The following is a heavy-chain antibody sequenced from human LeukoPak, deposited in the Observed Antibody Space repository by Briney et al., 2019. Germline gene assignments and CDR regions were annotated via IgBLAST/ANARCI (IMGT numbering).Heavy chain of an antibody. J-gene: IGHJ6*03. D-gene: IGHD3-3*01. Sequence: ASVKVSCKASGYTFTSYDINWVRQATGQGLEWMGWMNPNSGNTGYAQKFQGRVTITRNTSISTAYMELSSLRSEDTAVYYCARGSRVRFLEWPHYYYMDVWGKGTTVTVSS. CDR3: ARGSRVRFLEWPHYYYMDV. V-gene: IGHV1-8*03. CDR1: GYTFTSYD. CDR2: MNPNSGNT.